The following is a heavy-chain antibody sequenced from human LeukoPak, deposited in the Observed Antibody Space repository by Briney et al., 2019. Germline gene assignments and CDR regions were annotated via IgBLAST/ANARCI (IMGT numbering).Heavy chain of an antibody. CDR2: ISGSGGST. D-gene: IGHD2-21*02. CDR3: ANLCGGDCYYPDAFDI. Sequence: GGSLRLSCAASGFTFSSYATSWVRQAPGKGLEWVSAISGSGGSTYYADSVKGRFTISRDNSKNTLYLQMNSLRAEDTAVYYCANLCGGDCYYPDAFDIWGQGTMVTVSS. J-gene: IGHJ3*02. CDR1: GFTFSSYA. V-gene: IGHV3-23*01.